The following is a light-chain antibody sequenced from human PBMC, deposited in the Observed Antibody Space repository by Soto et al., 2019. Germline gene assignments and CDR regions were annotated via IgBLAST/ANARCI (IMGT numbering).Light chain of an antibody. V-gene: IGLV1-44*01. Sequence: QAVVTQPPSASGTPGQRVTISCSGSISNIGSNTVSWFQQLPGAAPKLLIHSYNQRPSGVPDRFPGSKSGTSASLAISGLQSEDEADYFCAAWDNSLNAVVFGGGTKLTVL. CDR2: SYN. CDR1: ISNIGSNT. J-gene: IGLJ2*01. CDR3: AAWDNSLNAVV.